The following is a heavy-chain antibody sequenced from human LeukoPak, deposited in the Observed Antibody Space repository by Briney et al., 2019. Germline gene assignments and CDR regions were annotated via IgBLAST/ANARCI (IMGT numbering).Heavy chain of an antibody. D-gene: IGHD3-10*01. J-gene: IGHJ4*02. CDR1: GFTFSSYW. CDR2: IKQDGSEK. V-gene: IGHV3-7*01. Sequence: GGSLRLSCAASGFTFSSYWVSWVRQAPGKGLEWVANIKQDGSEKYYVDSVKGRFTISRDNAKNSLYLQMNSLRAEDTAVYYCARDGFPYYFDYWGQGTLVTVSS. CDR3: ARDGFPYYFDY.